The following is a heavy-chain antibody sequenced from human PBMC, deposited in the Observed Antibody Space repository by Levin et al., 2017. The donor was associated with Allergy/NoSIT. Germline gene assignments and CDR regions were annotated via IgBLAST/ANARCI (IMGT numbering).Heavy chain of an antibody. V-gene: IGHV3-21*01. Sequence: GGSLRLSCAASGFTFSGYTMNWVRQAPGKGLEWVSSISSSNSYIFYADSVKGRFTISRDNSKNSLYLQMNSLRAEDTAVYYCARKMIAVAGTLYYFDNWGQGTLVTVSS. J-gene: IGHJ4*02. CDR3: ARKMIAVAGTLYYFDN. CDR2: ISSSNSYI. CDR1: GFTFSGYT. D-gene: IGHD6-13*01.